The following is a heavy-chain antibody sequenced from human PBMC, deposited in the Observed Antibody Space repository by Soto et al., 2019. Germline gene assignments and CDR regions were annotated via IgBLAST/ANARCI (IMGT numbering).Heavy chain of an antibody. CDR2: ISYDGSNK. V-gene: IGHV3-30-3*01. D-gene: IGHD3-16*01. J-gene: IGHJ4*02. CDR3: ARDGLLGYFGY. Sequence: QVQLVESGGGVVQPGRSLRLSCAASGFTFSSYAMHWVRQAPGKGLEWVAVISYDGSNKYYADSVKGRFTISRDNSTNTLYLQMNGLRAEETAGYYCARDGLLGYFGYWGQGILVTVSS. CDR1: GFTFSSYA.